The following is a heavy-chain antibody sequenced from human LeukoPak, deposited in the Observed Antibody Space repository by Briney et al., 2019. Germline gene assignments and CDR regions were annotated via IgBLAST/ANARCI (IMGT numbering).Heavy chain of an antibody. CDR3: ARDTGAYCSSTSCYNNWFDP. Sequence: ASVKVSCKASGYTFTSYYMHWVRQAPGQGLEWMGIINPSGGSTSYAQKFQGRVTMTRDTSISTAYMELSRLRSDDTAVYYCARDTGAYCSSTSCYNNWFDPWGQGTLVTVSS. D-gene: IGHD2-2*01. J-gene: IGHJ5*02. CDR2: INPSGGST. CDR1: GYTFTSYY. V-gene: IGHV1-46*01.